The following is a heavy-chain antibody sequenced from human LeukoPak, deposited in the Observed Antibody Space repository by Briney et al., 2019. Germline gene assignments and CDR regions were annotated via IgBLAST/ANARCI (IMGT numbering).Heavy chain of an antibody. Sequence: GGSLRLSCAVSGLTFRSFWMSWVRQAPGKGLEWVANINQDGSEKYFVDSVRGRFTISRDNSKNSLHLQMNTLRAEDTAVYYCARERDGRFFDYWGQGTLVTVSS. J-gene: IGHJ4*02. CDR2: INQDGSEK. CDR1: GLTFRSFW. CDR3: ARERDGRFFDY. D-gene: IGHD5-24*01. V-gene: IGHV3-7*01.